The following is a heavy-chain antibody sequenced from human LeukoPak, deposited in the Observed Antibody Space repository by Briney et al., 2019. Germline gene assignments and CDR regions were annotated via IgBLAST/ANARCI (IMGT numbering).Heavy chain of an antibody. CDR3: ARAAVAAAFDY. Sequence: GGSLRLSCAASGFTFSSYAMHWVRQAPGKGLEYVSAISSNGGSTYYANSVKGRFTISRDNSKNTLYLQMGSLRAEDTAVYYCARAAVAAAFDYWGQGTLVTVSS. D-gene: IGHD6-19*01. J-gene: IGHJ4*02. CDR2: ISSNGGST. CDR1: GFTFSSYA. V-gene: IGHV3-64*01.